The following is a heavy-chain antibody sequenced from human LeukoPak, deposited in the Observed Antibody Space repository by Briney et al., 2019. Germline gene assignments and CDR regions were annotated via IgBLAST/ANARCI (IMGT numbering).Heavy chain of an antibody. V-gene: IGHV3-30*03. CDR1: GFTFSYYG. CDR2: ISSDGSNK. Sequence: GRSLRLSCAASGFTFSYYGMHWVRQAPGKGLEWVAVISSDGSNKYYADSVKGRFTISRDNSKNTLDLQMSSLRAEDTAVYYCARSSYDSSGHYYAGFWGQGTLVTISS. CDR3: ARSSYDSSGHYYAGF. J-gene: IGHJ4*02. D-gene: IGHD3-22*01.